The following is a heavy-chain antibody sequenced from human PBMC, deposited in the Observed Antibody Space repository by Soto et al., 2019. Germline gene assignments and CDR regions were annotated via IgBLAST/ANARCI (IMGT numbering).Heavy chain of an antibody. V-gene: IGHV3-23*01. CDR3: AKVLPIRYCSSTSCPTDIAARLGYFDY. D-gene: IGHD2-2*01. CDR2: ISGSGGST. J-gene: IGHJ4*02. Sequence: EVQLLESGGGLVQPGGSLRLSCAASGFTFSSYAMSWVRQAPGKGLEWVSAISGSGGSTYYADSVKGRFTISRDNSKNTLYLQMNSLRAEDTAVYYCAKVLPIRYCSSTSCPTDIAARLGYFDYWGQGTLVTVSS. CDR1: GFTFSSYA.